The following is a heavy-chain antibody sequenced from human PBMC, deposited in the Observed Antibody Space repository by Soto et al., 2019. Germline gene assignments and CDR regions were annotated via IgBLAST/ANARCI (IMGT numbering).Heavy chain of an antibody. Sequence: ASVKVSCKTSGYTFTGYYIHWIRQAPGQGLEWMGWINPNSGDSNYSQKFQGRVTMTSDTSITTAYMQLTRLRSDDTAVYYCARREQWLDSFDFWGQGTLVTVSS. D-gene: IGHD6-19*01. J-gene: IGHJ4*02. CDR2: INPNSGDS. CDR3: ARREQWLDSFDF. CDR1: GYTFTGYY. V-gene: IGHV1-2*02.